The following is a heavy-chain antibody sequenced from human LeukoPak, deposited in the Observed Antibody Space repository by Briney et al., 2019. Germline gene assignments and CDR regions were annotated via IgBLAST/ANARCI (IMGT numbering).Heavy chain of an antibody. J-gene: IGHJ4*02. CDR2: IYYSGST. D-gene: IGHD2-2*01. V-gene: IGHV4-39*01. CDR1: GGSISSSSYY. Sequence: SETLSLTCTVSGGSISSSSYYWGWIRQPPGKGLEWIGSIYYSGSTYYNPSLKSRVTISVDTSKNQFSLKLSSVTAADTAAYYCARHPLTYCSSTSCYGWGQGTLVTVSS. CDR3: ARHPLTYCSSTSCYG.